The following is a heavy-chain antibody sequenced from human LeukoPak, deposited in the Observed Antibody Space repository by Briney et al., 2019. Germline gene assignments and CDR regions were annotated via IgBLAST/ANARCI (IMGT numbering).Heavy chain of an antibody. V-gene: IGHV4-30-4*08. Sequence: PSETLSLTCTVSGGSISSGDYYWSWIRQPPGKGLEWIGYIYYSGSTYYNPSLKSRVTISVDTSKNQFSLKLSSATAADTAVYYCARGRQPGYCSSTSCYSGGYYMDVWGKGTTVTVSS. J-gene: IGHJ6*03. D-gene: IGHD2-2*02. CDR3: ARGRQPGYCSSTSCYSGGYYMDV. CDR1: GGSISSGDYY. CDR2: IYYSGST.